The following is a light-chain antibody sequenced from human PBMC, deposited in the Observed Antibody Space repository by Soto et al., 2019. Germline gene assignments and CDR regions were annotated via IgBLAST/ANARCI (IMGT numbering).Light chain of an antibody. V-gene: IGKV3-15*01. CDR2: GAS. CDR1: QSVSSN. Sequence: EIVMTQSPATLSVSPGESATLSCRASQSVSSNLAWYQQKPGQAPRLLIYGASTRATGISARFSGSGSATEFTLTISSLQSEDCAVYYCQQCNDWPHTFGQGTKLEIK. J-gene: IGKJ2*01. CDR3: QQCNDWPHT.